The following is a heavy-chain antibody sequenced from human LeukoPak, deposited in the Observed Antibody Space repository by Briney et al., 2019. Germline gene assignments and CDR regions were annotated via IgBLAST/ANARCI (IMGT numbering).Heavy chain of an antibody. V-gene: IGHV1-18*01. D-gene: IGHD6-19*01. J-gene: IGHJ4*02. CDR2: INAYNGNP. CDR1: GYTFTTYD. CDR3: ARVGIAVAVFDY. Sequence: ASVKVSCKASGYTFTTYDVSWVRQAPGQGLEWMGWINAYNGNPYYVQKLQGRVTMTTDTSTSTAYMELRSLRSDDTAVYYCARVGIAVAVFDYWGQGTLVTVSS.